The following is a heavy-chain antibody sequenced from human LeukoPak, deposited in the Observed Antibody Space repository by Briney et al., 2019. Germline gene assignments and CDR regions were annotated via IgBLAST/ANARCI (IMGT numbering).Heavy chain of an antibody. CDR1: GFTFSSYS. CDR3: ARDKWELLPFDY. V-gene: IGHV3-21*01. Sequence: GGSLRLSCAASGFTFSSYSMNWVRQAPGKGLEWVSSISSSSSYIYYADSVKGRFTISRGNAKNSLYLQMNSLRAEDTAVYYCARDKWELLPFDYWGQGTLVTVSS. CDR2: ISSSSSYI. D-gene: IGHD1-26*01. J-gene: IGHJ4*02.